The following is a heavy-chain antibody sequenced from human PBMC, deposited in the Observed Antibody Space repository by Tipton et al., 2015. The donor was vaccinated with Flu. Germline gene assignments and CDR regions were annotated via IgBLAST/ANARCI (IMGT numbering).Heavy chain of an antibody. CDR1: GYTFTNFG. Sequence: QVQLVQSGVEVKKPGASVKVSCKASGYTFTNFGITWVRQAPGQGLEWMGWISGYNGDTNYAEKLQGRVTMTTDASTHTAYMELRSLKSDDTAMYYCARDRGSYNIHLEYHYYYGMDVWGQGTTVTVS. J-gene: IGHJ6*02. CDR3: ARDRGSYNIHLEYHYYYGMDV. CDR2: ISGYNGDT. D-gene: IGHD1-26*01. V-gene: IGHV1-18*01.